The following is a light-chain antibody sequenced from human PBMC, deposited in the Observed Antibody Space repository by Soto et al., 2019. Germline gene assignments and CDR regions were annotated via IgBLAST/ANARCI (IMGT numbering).Light chain of an antibody. CDR2: DAS. J-gene: IGKJ1*01. Sequence: DIVITQAPDSLAVSLGERATINCKSSRSILSISNNKNYLAWYQKKPGQAPRLLMYDASKRATGIPARFSGSGSGTDFTLTISSLEPEDFAVYYCQQRDIWPWTFGQGTKVDIK. CDR1: RSILSISNNKNY. CDR3: QQRDIWPWT. V-gene: IGKV4-1*01.